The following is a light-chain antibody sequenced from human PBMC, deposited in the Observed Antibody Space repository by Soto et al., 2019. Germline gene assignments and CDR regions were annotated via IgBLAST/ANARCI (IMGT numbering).Light chain of an antibody. J-gene: IGKJ1*01. CDR3: QQYDSSPLT. CDR2: GAS. V-gene: IGKV3-20*01. Sequence: EIVLTQSPGTLSLSPGERATLSCRASQSVSSSYLAWYQQKPGQAPRLLIYGASSRATGIPDRFSGSGSGTDFTLTISRLEPEEFAVYYCQQYDSSPLTFGKGTNVEIK. CDR1: QSVSSSY.